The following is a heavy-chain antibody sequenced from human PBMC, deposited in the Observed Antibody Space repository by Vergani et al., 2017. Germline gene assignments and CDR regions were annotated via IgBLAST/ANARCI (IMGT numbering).Heavy chain of an antibody. V-gene: IGHV5-10-1*03. CDR1: GYSFTSYW. J-gene: IGHJ4*02. Sequence: EVQLVQSGAEVKKPGESLRISCKGSGYSFTSYWISWVRQMPGKGLEWMGRIDPSDSYTNYSPSFQGHVTISADKSISTAYLQWSSLKASYTAMYYCARHRTSTWYRPGYDYWGQGTLVTVSS. CDR2: IDPSDSYT. D-gene: IGHD6-13*01. CDR3: ARHRTSTWYRPGYDY.